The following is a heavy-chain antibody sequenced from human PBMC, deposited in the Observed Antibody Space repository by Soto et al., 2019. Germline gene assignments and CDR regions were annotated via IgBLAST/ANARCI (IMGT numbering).Heavy chain of an antibody. CDR2: IYYSGST. D-gene: IGHD1-1*01. J-gene: IGHJ4*02. V-gene: IGHV4-59*01. CDR1: GGSISSYY. CDR3: ARGTRYEDPGFDY. Sequence: SETLSLTCTVSGGSISSYYWSWIRQPPGKGLEWIGYIYYSGSTNYNPSLKSRVTISVDTSKNQFSLKLSSVTAADTAVYYCARGTRYEDPGFDYWGQGTLVTVSS.